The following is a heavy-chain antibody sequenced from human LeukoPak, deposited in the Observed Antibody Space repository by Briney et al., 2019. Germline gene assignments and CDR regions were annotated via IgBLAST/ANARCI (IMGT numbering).Heavy chain of an antibody. J-gene: IGHJ4*02. D-gene: IGHD4-23*01. CDR1: GFTFSSYG. Sequence: GSLRLSCAASGFTFSSYGMLWVRQAPGKGLEWVAVIWYDGSNKYYADSVKGRFTISRDNSKNTLYLQMNSLRAEDTAVYYCARDPEDGGSDYWGQGTLVTVSS. CDR2: IWYDGSNK. V-gene: IGHV3-33*01. CDR3: ARDPEDGGSDY.